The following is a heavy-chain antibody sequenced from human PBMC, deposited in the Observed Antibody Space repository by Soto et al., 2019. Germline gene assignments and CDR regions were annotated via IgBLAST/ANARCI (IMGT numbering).Heavy chain of an antibody. D-gene: IGHD2-15*01. CDR3: AKDRYCSGGSCYSEWAFDI. J-gene: IGHJ3*02. CDR2: IYHSGST. Sequence: PSETLSLTCAVSGGSISSSNWWSWVRQPPGKGLEWIGEIYHSGSTNYNPSLKSRVTISVDKSKNQFSLKLSSVTAEDTAVYYCAKDRYCSGGSCYSEWAFDIWGQGTMVTVSS. V-gene: IGHV4-4*02. CDR1: GGSISSSNW.